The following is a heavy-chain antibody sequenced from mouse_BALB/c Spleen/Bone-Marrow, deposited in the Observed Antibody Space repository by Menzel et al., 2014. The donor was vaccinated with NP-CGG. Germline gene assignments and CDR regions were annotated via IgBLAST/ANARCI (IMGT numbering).Heavy chain of an antibody. V-gene: IGHV1-69*02. D-gene: IGHD2-1*01. CDR3: TRAGNYGNYYAMDY. Sequence: LQESGAELVRPGASVKLSCKASGYTFTSYWINWVKQRPRQGLEWIGNIYPSDSYTNYNQKFKDKATLTVDKSSSTAYMQLSSPTSEDSAVYFCTRAGNYGNYYAMDYWGQGTSVTVSS. CDR2: IYPSDSYT. CDR1: GYTFTSYW. J-gene: IGHJ4*01.